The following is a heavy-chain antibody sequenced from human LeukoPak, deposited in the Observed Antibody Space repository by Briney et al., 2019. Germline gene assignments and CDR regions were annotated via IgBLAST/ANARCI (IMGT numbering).Heavy chain of an antibody. D-gene: IGHD2-21*01. CDR2: ISFDGVNT. J-gene: IGHJ4*02. CDR3: ARDPDILLGVNFDY. Sequence: GGSLRLSCAASGFTFSTYAIHWVRQAPGKGLEWVAVISFDGVNTFYADSVKGRFTISRDNSNNTVYLQMHSLRAEDTAVYYCARDPDILLGVNFDYWGQGALVIVSS. V-gene: IGHV3-30*04. CDR1: GFTFSTYA.